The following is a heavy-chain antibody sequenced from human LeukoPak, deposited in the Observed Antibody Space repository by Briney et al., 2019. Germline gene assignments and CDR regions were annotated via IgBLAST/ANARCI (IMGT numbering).Heavy chain of an antibody. Sequence: GASVKVSRKASGYTFTSYAMNWVRQAPGQGLEWVGWINTNTGNPTYAQGFTGRFVFSLDTSVSTAYLQISSLKAEDTAVYYCARELGYYYDSSGYVSDYWGQGTLVTVSS. V-gene: IGHV7-4-1*02. J-gene: IGHJ4*02. D-gene: IGHD3-22*01. CDR1: GYTFTSYA. CDR2: INTNTGNP. CDR3: ARELGYYYDSSGYVSDY.